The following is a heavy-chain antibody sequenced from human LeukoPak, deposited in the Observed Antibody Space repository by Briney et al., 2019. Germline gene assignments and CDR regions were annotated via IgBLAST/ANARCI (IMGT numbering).Heavy chain of an antibody. CDR3: ARESGSYYGVTLDY. V-gene: IGHV3-66*01. CDR1: GFTVSSNY. CDR2: IYSGGRT. J-gene: IGHJ4*01. D-gene: IGHD1-26*01. Sequence: GGSLRLSCAASGFTVSSNYMSWVRQAPGKGLEWVSVIYSGGRTEYADSVKGRFTISRDNSKSTLYLQMNSLRAEDTAVYYCARESGSYYGVTLDYTGHGTLVTVSS.